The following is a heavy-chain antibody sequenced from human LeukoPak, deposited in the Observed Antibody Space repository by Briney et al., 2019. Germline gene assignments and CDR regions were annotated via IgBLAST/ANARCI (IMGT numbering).Heavy chain of an antibody. V-gene: IGHV4-39*07. CDR2: IYYSGST. D-gene: IGHD3-16*02. J-gene: IGHJ4*02. Sequence: SETLSLTCTVSGGSISSSSYYWGWIRQPPGKGLEWIGSIYYSGSTYYNPSLKSRVTISVDTSKNQFSLKLSSVTAADTAVYYCARSDIWGSYRFLDYWGQGALVTVSS. CDR1: GGSISSSSYY. CDR3: ARSDIWGSYRFLDY.